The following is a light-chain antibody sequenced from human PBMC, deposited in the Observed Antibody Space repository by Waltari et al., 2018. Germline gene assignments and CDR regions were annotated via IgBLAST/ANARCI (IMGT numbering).Light chain of an antibody. CDR1: GREIGTYNY. CDR2: EVT. Sequence: QSALTQPASVSGSPGKSITIPCIGTGREIGTYNYVSWYQQYPGKAPKLLIYEVTNRPSGVSHRFSGSKSGNTASLTISGLQAEDEAHYYCSSYRSSNNVVFGGGTKVTVL. V-gene: IGLV2-14*01. J-gene: IGLJ2*01. CDR3: SSYRSSNNVV.